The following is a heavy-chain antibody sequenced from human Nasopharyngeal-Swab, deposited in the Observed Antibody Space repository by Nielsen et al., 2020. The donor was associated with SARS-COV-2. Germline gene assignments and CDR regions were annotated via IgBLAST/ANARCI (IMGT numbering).Heavy chain of an antibody. V-gene: IGHV4-34*01. J-gene: IGHJ4*02. CDR1: GGSFSGYY. CDR3: ARLTADVLRFFRPYYFDY. D-gene: IGHD3-3*01. CDR2: IYYSGST. Sequence: SETLSLTCAVYGGSFSGYYWSWIRQPPGKGLEWIGSIYYSGSTYYNPSLKSRVTISVDTSKNQFSLKLSSVTAADTAVYYCARLTADVLRFFRPYYFDYWGQGTLVTVSS.